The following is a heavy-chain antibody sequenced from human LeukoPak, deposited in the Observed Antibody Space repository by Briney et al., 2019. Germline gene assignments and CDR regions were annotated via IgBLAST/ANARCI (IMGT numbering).Heavy chain of an antibody. Sequence: GGSLRLSCAASGFTFSDYYMTWVRQAPGKGLEWVAVIYYDGSDKYYTDSVKGRFTISRDNSKTTLYLQMNSLRAEDTAVYYCARDKSVGAGATYFDYWGQGTLVTVSS. J-gene: IGHJ4*02. CDR3: ARDKSVGAGATYFDY. CDR2: IYYDGSDK. CDR1: GFTFSDYY. D-gene: IGHD1-26*01. V-gene: IGHV3-33*08.